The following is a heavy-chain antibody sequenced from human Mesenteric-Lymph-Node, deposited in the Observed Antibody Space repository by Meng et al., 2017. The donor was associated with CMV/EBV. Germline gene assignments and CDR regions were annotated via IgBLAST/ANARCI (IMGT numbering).Heavy chain of an antibody. CDR2: ISSSSSYI. D-gene: IGHD3-16*01. J-gene: IGHJ5*02. CDR3: ARAEGPMITSWFDP. V-gene: IGHV3-21*01. CDR1: GFTFSSYS. Sequence: GESLKISCAASGFTFSSYSMNWVRQAPGKGLEWVSSISSSSSYIYYADSVKGRFTISRDNAKNSLYLQMNSLRAEDTAVYYCARAEGPMITSWFDPWGQGTLVTVSS.